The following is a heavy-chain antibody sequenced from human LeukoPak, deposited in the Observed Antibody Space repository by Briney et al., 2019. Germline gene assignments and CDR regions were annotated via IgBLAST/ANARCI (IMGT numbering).Heavy chain of an antibody. V-gene: IGHV3-7*01. CDR1: GFTFSSYA. Sequence: PGGSLRLSCAASGFTFSSYAMSWVRQAPGKGLEWVANIKQDGSEKYYVDSVKGRFTISRDNAKNSLYLQMNSLRAEDTAVYYCARVGYDFWSGYSAFDYWGQGTLVTVSS. CDR3: ARVGYDFWSGYSAFDY. J-gene: IGHJ4*02. CDR2: IKQDGSEK. D-gene: IGHD3-3*01.